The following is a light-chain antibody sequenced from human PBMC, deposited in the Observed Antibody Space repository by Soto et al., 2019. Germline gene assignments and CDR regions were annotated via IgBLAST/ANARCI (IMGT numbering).Light chain of an antibody. V-gene: IGKV1-5*01. CDR3: QEYSSYST. J-gene: IGKJ4*01. CDR1: QSISSW. CDR2: DAS. Sequence: DLQMTQSPSTLSASVGDRVTITCRASQSISSWLAWYQQKPGKAPKLLIYDASSLESGVPLRFSGSGSGTDFTLTISSLQPDDFATYYCQEYSSYSTFGGGTKVDI.